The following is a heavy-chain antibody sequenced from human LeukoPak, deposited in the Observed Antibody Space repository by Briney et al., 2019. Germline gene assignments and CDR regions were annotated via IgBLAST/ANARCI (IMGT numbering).Heavy chain of an antibody. CDR1: GFTFSSYW. CDR3: ARERDYDFWSGLYYYYYYMDV. V-gene: IGHV3-7*01. J-gene: IGHJ6*03. CDR2: IKQDGSEK. Sequence: GGSLRLSCAASGFTFSSYWMSWVRQAPGKGLEWVANIKQDGSEKYYVDSVKGRFTISRDNAKNSLYLQMNSLRAEDTAVYYCARERDYDFWSGLYYYYYYMDVWGKGTTVTVSS. D-gene: IGHD3-3*01.